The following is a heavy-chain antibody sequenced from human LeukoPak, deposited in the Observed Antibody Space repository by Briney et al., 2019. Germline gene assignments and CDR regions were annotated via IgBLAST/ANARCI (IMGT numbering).Heavy chain of an antibody. CDR1: GYSFTSYW. CDR2: IYPGDSDT. D-gene: IGHD2/OR15-2a*01. J-gene: IGHJ3*02. V-gene: IGHV5-51*01. Sequence: GESLKISCKGSGYSFTSYWIGWVRQMPGEGLEWMGIIYPGDSDTRYSPSFHGQVTISADKTISTSYLQWSRLKAAYTALSYSASNSSNYGDDVLDIWGQGTMVTVSS. CDR3: ASNSSNYGDDVLDI.